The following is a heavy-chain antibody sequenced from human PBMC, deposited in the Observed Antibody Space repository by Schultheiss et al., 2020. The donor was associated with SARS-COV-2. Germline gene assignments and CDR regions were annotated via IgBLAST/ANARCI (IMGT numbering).Heavy chain of an antibody. CDR2: ISYDGSNK. V-gene: IGHV3-30-3*01. D-gene: IGHD6-13*01. J-gene: IGHJ5*02. Sequence: GGSLRLSCAASGFTFSSYAMHWVRQAPGKGLEWVAVISYDGSNKYYADSVKGRFTISRDNSKNTLYLQMNSLRAEDTALYHCARERQQLVHPNQKFWGLFSNWFDPWGQGTLVTVSS. CDR1: GFTFSSYA. CDR3: ARERQQLVHPNQKFWGLFSNWFDP.